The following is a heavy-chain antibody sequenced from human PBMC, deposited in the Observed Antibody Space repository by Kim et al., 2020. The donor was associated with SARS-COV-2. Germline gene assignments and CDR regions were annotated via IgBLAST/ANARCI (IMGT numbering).Heavy chain of an antibody. CDR1: GGSFSGYY. CDR3: ARGPDCSSTSCYADFDY. V-gene: IGHV4-34*01. J-gene: IGHJ4*02. Sequence: SETLSLTCAVYGGSFSGYYWSWIRQPPGKGLEWIGEINHSGSTNYNPSLKSRVTISVDTSKNQFSLKLSSVTAADTAVYYCARGPDCSSTSCYADFDYWGQGTLRPASS. CDR2: INHSGST. D-gene: IGHD2-2*01.